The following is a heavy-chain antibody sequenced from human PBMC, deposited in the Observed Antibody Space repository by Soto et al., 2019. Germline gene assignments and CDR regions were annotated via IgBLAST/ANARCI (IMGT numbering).Heavy chain of an antibody. D-gene: IGHD2-21*01. CDR3: AKDQDCGDTSCRFWAPAY. Sequence: QVQLVESGGGVFQPGKSLRLSCAAFGFTFSYYGMHWVRQAPGKVLERVALISNDGSNKYYADYLKGRFTICRDNAKNTLFLQVNSPTDDDTAVYYCAKDQDCGDTSCRFWAPAYWGQGSMVIVSS. CDR1: GFTFSYYG. J-gene: IGHJ4*02. CDR2: ISNDGSNK. V-gene: IGHV3-30*18.